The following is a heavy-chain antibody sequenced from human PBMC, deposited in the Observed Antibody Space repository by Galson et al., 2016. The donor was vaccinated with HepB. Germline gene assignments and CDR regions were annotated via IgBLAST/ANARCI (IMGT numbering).Heavy chain of an antibody. J-gene: IGHJ4*02. Sequence: SLRLSCAASGFTFSSYAMSWVRQAPGKGLEWVSAISGSDGSTYYADSMKGRFTISRDNSKNTLYLQMNSLRAEDTAVYYCAKGQQLAYFDYWGQGTLVTVSS. V-gene: IGHV3-23*01. D-gene: IGHD6-13*01. CDR1: GFTFSSYA. CDR3: AKGQQLAYFDY. CDR2: ISGSDGST.